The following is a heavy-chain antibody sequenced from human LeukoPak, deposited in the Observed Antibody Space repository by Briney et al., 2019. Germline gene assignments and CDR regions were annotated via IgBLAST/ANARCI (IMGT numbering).Heavy chain of an antibody. Sequence: GGSLRLSCAASGFTFSSYSMNWVRQAPGKGLEWVSSISSSSSYIYYADSVKGRFTISRDNAKNSLYLQMNSLRAEDTAVYYRARGHCSGGSCEIDYWGQGTLVTVSS. CDR1: GFTFSSYS. CDR2: ISSSSSYI. J-gene: IGHJ4*02. V-gene: IGHV3-21*01. D-gene: IGHD2-15*01. CDR3: ARGHCSGGSCEIDY.